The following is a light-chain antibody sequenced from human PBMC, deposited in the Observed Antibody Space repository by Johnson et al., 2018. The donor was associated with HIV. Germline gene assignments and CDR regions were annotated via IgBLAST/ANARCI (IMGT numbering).Light chain of an antibody. Sequence: QSVLTQPPSVSAAPGQKVTVSCSGSSSNIGSNDVSWYQQFPGAAPKLLIYENNKRPSGIPDRFSGSTSGTSATLGITGLPTGDEADYYCGTWDNSLRGFVFGTGTKVTV. V-gene: IGLV1-51*02. J-gene: IGLJ1*01. CDR3: GTWDNSLRGFV. CDR1: SSNIGSND. CDR2: ENN.